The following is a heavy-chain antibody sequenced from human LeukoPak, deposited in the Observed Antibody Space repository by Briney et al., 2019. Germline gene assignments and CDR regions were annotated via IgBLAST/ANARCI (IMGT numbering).Heavy chain of an antibody. V-gene: IGHV1-18*01. CDR3: ARGFFNSAYCGGDCFAEYFQY. D-gene: IGHD2-21*02. J-gene: IGHJ1*01. Sequence: GASVKVSCTASGYTFTNYGISWVRQAPGQGLEWMGWISTYNGNTNYAQNLQGRVAMTTDTSTSTVYMELRSMRSDDTAVYYCARGFFNSAYCGGDCFAEYFQYWGQGNLVTVSS. CDR2: ISTYNGNT. CDR1: GYTFTNYG.